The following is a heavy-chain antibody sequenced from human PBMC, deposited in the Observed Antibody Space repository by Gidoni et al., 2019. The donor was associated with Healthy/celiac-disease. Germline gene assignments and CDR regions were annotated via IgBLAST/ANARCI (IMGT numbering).Heavy chain of an antibody. D-gene: IGHD2-15*01. CDR3: AKDILGYYYYYMDV. Sequence: EVQLVESGGGLVQPGGSLRLSFASAGFTFISYAMCWVRQAPGKGLGWVSAIRGSGGSTYYADSVKGRFTISRDNSKNTLYLQMNSLRAEDTAVYYCAKDILGYYYYYMDVWGKGTTVTVSS. CDR1: GFTFISYA. V-gene: IGHV3-23*04. J-gene: IGHJ6*03. CDR2: IRGSGGST.